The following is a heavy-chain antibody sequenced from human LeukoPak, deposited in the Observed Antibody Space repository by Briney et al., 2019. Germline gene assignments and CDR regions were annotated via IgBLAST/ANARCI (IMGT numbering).Heavy chain of an antibody. Sequence: GASVKVSCKASGYTFTSYYMHWVRPAPGQGLGWVGIINPSGGSTSYAQKFQGRVTMTRDTSTSTVYMELSSLRSEDTAVYYCARDTYSYGIFDYWGQGTLVTVSS. D-gene: IGHD5-18*01. CDR1: GYTFTSYY. V-gene: IGHV1-46*01. CDR2: INPSGGST. J-gene: IGHJ4*02. CDR3: ARDTYSYGIFDY.